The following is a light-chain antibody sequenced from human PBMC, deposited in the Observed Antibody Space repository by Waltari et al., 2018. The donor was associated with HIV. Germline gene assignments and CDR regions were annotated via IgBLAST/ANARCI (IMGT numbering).Light chain of an antibody. CDR2: DAS. CDR1: QSVRSY. V-gene: IGKV3-11*01. CDR3: QLFGTSPPFT. J-gene: IGKJ3*01. Sequence: EIVLTQSPATLSLSPGERATLSCRASQSVRSYLAWYQQKPGQAPRLLIYDASNRATGIPARFRGSGSGTDFTLTISSLEPEDFAVYYCQLFGTSPPFTFGPGTKVDIK.